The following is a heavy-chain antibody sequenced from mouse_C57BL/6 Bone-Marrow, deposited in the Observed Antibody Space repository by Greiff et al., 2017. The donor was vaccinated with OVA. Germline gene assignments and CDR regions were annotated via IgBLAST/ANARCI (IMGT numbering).Heavy chain of an antibody. J-gene: IGHJ1*03. V-gene: IGHV5-6*01. D-gene: IGHD2-2*01. CDR3: ARRGLWLPYWYFDV. CDR1: GFTFSSYG. CDR2: ISSGGSYT. Sequence: EVQLVESGGDLVKPGGSLKLSCAASGFTFSSYGMSWVRQTPDKRLEWVATISSGGSYTYYPDSVKGRFTISRDNAKNTLYLQMSSLKSEDTAMYYCARRGLWLPYWYFDVWGTGTTVTVSS.